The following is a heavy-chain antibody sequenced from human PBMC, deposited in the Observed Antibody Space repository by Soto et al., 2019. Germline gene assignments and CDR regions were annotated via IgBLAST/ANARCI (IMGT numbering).Heavy chain of an antibody. V-gene: IGHV1-18*01. CDR3: ARDRRYYYDSSGYPRVDY. Sequence: GASVKVSCKASCYTFTSYCISWVLQAPGQGLEWMGWISAYNGNTNYAQKLQGRVTMTTDTSTSTAYMELRSLRSGDTAVYYCARDRRYYYDSSGYPRVDYWGQGTLVTVSS. CDR1: CYTFTSYC. J-gene: IGHJ4*02. CDR2: ISAYNGNT. D-gene: IGHD3-22*01.